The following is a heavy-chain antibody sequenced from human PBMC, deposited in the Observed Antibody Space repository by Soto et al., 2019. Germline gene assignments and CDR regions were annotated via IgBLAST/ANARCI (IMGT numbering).Heavy chain of an antibody. V-gene: IGHV4-34*01. CDR1: GGSFSGYY. CDR2: INHSGST. D-gene: IGHD2-2*01. J-gene: IGHJ3*02. CDR3: ARGECSSNYCFTRWALDI. Sequence: SETLSLTCAVYGGSFSGYYWTWIRQIPWKWLEWIGEINHSGSTNYNPSLKSRVSISADTSKKQFSLNLTSVTAADTAVYYCARGECSSNYCFTRWALDIWGQGTVVTVSS.